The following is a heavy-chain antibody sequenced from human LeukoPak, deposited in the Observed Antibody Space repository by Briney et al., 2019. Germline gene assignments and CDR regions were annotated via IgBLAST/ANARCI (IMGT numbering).Heavy chain of an antibody. CDR1: GGSISSGSYY. CDR2: IYTSGST. V-gene: IGHV4-61*02. Sequence: SETLSLTCTVSGGSISSGSYYWSWIRQPAGKGLEWIGRIYTSGSTNYNPSLKSRVTMSVDTSKNHFSLKLSSVTAADTAVYYCARGPWDWFDPWGQGTLVTVSS. J-gene: IGHJ5*02. D-gene: IGHD3-16*01. CDR3: ARGPWDWFDP.